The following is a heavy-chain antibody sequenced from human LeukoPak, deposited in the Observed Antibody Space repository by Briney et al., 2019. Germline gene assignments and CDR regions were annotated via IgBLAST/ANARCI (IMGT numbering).Heavy chain of an antibody. CDR1: GFTFDDYA. CDR3: AKDVYSGSYYYFDY. CDR2: ISWNSGSI. Sequence: GGSLRLSCAASGFTFDDYAMHWVRQAPGKGLEWVSGISWNSGSIGYADSVKGRSTISRDNAKNSLYLQMNSLRAEDTALYYCAKDVYSGSYYYFDYWGQGTLVTVSS. D-gene: IGHD1-26*01. V-gene: IGHV3-9*01. J-gene: IGHJ4*02.